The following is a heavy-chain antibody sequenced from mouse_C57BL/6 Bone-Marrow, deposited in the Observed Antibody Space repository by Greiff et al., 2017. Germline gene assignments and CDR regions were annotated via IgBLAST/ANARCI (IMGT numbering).Heavy chain of an antibody. J-gene: IGHJ3*01. CDR2: FYPGSGSI. CDR3: ARHEGGPNYYGSSYGFAY. V-gene: IGHV1-62-2*01. D-gene: IGHD1-1*01. CDR1: GYTFTEYT. Sequence: QVQLQQSGAELVKPGASVKLSCKASGYTFTEYTIHWVKQRSGQGLEWIGWFYPGSGSIKYNEKFKDKATLTADKSSSTVYMELSRLTSEDSAVYFCARHEGGPNYYGSSYGFAYWGQGTLVTVSA.